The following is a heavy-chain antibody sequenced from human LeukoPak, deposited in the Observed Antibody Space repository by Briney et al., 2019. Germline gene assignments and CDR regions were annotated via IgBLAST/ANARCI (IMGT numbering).Heavy chain of an antibody. J-gene: IGHJ6*03. D-gene: IGHD5-12*01. CDR2: IYHSGST. Sequence: SETLSLTCTVSGGSISSSNWWSWVRQPPGKGLEWIGEIYHSGSTNYNPSLKSRVTISVDKSKNQFSLKLSSVTAADTAVYYCARVNSGYAHRYYYYMDVWGKGTTVTVSS. CDR3: ARVNSGYAHRYYYYMDV. V-gene: IGHV4-4*02. CDR1: GGSISSSNW.